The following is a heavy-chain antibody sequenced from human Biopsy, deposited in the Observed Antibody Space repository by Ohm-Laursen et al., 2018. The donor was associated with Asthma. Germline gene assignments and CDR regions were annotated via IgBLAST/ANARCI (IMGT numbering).Heavy chain of an antibody. J-gene: IGHJ4*02. V-gene: IGHV3-9*01. D-gene: IGHD1-26*01. CDR2: ISWNSGSI. CDR3: TKGEWELLEANFDY. Sequence: SLRLSCSASGFTFDDYAMHWVRQAPGKGLEWVSGISWNSGSIGYADSVKGRFTISRDNAKNSLYLQMNSLRAEDTALYYCTKGEWELLEANFDYWGQGTLVTVSS. CDR1: GFTFDDYA.